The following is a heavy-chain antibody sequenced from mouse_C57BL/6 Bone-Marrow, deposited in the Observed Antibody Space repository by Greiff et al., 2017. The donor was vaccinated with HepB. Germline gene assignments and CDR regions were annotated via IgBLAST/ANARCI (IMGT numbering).Heavy chain of an antibody. V-gene: IGHV10-1*01. CDR3: VRHEDYYGSFYYAMDY. CDR2: IRSKSNNYAT. CDR1: GFSFNTYA. J-gene: IGHJ4*01. D-gene: IGHD1-1*01. Sequence: DVKLVESGGGLVQPKGSLKLSCAASGFSFNTYAMNWVRQAPGKGLEWVARIRSKSNNYATYYADSVKDRFTISRDDSESMLYLQMNNLKTEDTAMYYCVRHEDYYGSFYYAMDYWGQGTSVTVSS.